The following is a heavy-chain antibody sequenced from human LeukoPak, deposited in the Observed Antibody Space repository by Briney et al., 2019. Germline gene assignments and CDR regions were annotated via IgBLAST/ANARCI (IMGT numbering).Heavy chain of an antibody. D-gene: IGHD2-2*01. Sequence: GASVKVSCKASGYTFTSYAMNWVRQAPGQGLEWMGWINTNTGNPTYAQGFTGRFVFSLDTSVSTAYLQISSLKAEDAAVYYCARDPSLQTGIPNWYFDLWGRGTLVTVSS. CDR2: INTNTGNP. V-gene: IGHV7-4-1*02. CDR3: ARDPSLQTGIPNWYFDL. J-gene: IGHJ2*01. CDR1: GYTFTSYA.